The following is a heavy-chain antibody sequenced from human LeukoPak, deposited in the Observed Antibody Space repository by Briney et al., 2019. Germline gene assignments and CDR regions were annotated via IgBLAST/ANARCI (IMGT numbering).Heavy chain of an antibody. CDR2: IYTSGST. Sequence: SETLSLTCTVSGGSISSYYWSWIRQLAGKGLKWIGRIYTSGSTNYNPSLKSRVTMSVDTSKNQFSLKLSSVTAADTAVYYCARDVPYQLHGGWFDPWGQGTLVTVSS. D-gene: IGHD2-2*01. V-gene: IGHV4-4*07. CDR3: ARDVPYQLHGGWFDP. J-gene: IGHJ5*02. CDR1: GGSISSYY.